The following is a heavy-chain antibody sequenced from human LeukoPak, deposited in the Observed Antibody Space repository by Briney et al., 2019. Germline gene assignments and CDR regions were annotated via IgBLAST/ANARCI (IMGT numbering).Heavy chain of an antibody. CDR2: IYYSGST. D-gene: IGHD6-13*01. CDR1: GGSISSYY. Sequence: SETLSLTCTVSGGSISSYYWGWIRQPPGKGLEWIGSIYYSGSTYYNPSLKSRVTISVDTSKNQFSLKLSSVTAADTAVYYCARGVSSSWYGFFDYWGQETLVTVSS. J-gene: IGHJ4*02. CDR3: ARGVSSSWYGFFDY. V-gene: IGHV4-39*01.